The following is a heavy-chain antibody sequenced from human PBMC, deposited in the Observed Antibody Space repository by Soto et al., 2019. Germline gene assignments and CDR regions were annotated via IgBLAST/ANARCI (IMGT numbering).Heavy chain of an antibody. V-gene: IGHV4-59*01. CDR2: IYYSGST. CDR3: ARARGVVVAATRYWYFDL. J-gene: IGHJ2*01. CDR1: GGSISSYY. D-gene: IGHD2-15*01. Sequence: QVQLQESGPGLVKPSETLSLTCTVSGGSISSYYWSWIRQPPGKGLEWIGYIYYSGSTNYNPSLKSRVTISVDTSKNQFSLKLSSVTAADTAVYYCARARGVVVAATRYWYFDLWGRGTLVTVSS.